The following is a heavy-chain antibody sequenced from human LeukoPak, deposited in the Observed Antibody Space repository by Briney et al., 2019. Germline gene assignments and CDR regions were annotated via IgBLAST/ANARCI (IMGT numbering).Heavy chain of an antibody. CDR3: VKSSEDH. D-gene: IGHD1-14*01. CDR1: GFNVSSTY. V-gene: IGHV3-53*01. Sequence: PGGSLRLSCAVSGFNVSSTYMTWVRQAPGKGLEWVSVIYFDGSSYHADSVKGRFTISRDNSKNTVYLQMNSLRAEDTAVYYCVKSSEDHSGQGTLVTVSS. J-gene: IGHJ4*02. CDR2: IYFDGSS.